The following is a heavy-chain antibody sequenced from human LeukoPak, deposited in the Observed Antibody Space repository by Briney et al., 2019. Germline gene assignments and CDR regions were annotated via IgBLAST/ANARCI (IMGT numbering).Heavy chain of an antibody. CDR3: ASGVAAAENDAFDI. CDR1: GGTFISYA. D-gene: IGHD6-13*01. V-gene: IGHV1-69*13. J-gene: IGHJ3*02. Sequence: SVKVSCKASGGTFISYAISWVRQAPGQGGEWMGGIIPIFGTANYAQEFQGRGKITGDEYKSEAYMEVSRLRYGGTAVYYCASGVAAAENDAFDIWGQGTMVTVSS. CDR2: IIPIFGTA.